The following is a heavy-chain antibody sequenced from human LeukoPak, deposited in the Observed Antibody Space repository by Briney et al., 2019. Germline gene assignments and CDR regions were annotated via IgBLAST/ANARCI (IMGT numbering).Heavy chain of an antibody. CDR2: IRFDGSRT. D-gene: IGHD1-26*01. V-gene: IGHV3-30*02. CDR1: GFTFSNYG. CDR3: AKEDSGSSIDY. Sequence: QSGGSLRLSCAASGFTFSNYGIHWVRQAPGKGLEWVAFIRFDGSRTYYADSVKGQFTISRDNSKNTLYLQMNSLRAEDTAVYYCAKEDSGSSIDYWGQGTPVTVSS. J-gene: IGHJ4*02.